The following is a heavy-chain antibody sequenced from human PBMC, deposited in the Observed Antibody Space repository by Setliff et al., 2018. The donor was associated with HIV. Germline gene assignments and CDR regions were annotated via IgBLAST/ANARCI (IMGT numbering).Heavy chain of an antibody. Sequence: SVKVSCKASGYTFTSYAMNWVRQAPGQGLEWMGWINTNTGNPTYAQGFTGRFVFSLDTSVSTAYLQISSLKAEDTAVYYCARDPYPNYDFWSGSLIRGWFDPWGQGTQVTVSS. J-gene: IGHJ5*02. CDR3: ARDPYPNYDFWSGSLIRGWFDP. CDR2: INTNTGNP. V-gene: IGHV7-4-1*02. D-gene: IGHD3-3*01. CDR1: GYTFTSYA.